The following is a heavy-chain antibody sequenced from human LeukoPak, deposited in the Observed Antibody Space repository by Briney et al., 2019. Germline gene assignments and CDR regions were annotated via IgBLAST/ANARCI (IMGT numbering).Heavy chain of an antibody. CDR2: IYSRGGT. Sequence: SETLSLTCTVSGGSISSGTNYWNWIRQPAGKGLEWIGRIYSRGGTDYNPSLKSRVTISVDTSKNQFSLKLSSVTAADTAVYYCAREDHYDGSGFYPFDSWGQGTLVTVSS. D-gene: IGHD3-22*01. CDR1: GGSISSGTNY. V-gene: IGHV4-61*02. J-gene: IGHJ4*02. CDR3: AREDHYDGSGFYPFDS.